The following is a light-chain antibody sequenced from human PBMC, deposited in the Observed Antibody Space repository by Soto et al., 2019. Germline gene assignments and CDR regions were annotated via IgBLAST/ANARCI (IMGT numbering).Light chain of an antibody. Sequence: QSVLTQPASVSGSPGQSITISCTGTSSDVGGYNYVSWYQQHPGKAPKLMIYEVSNRPSGVSNRFSGSKSGNTASLTISGLQAEDEADYYCSSYTSSSTLFGVFGTGTKLTVL. CDR1: SSDVGGYNY. CDR2: EVS. CDR3: SSYTSSSTLFGV. J-gene: IGLJ1*01. V-gene: IGLV2-14*01.